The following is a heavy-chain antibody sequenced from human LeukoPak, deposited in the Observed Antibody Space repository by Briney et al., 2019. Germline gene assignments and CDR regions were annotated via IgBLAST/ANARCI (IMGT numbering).Heavy chain of an antibody. D-gene: IGHD2-15*01. V-gene: IGHV3-30*14. CDR2: ISYDGSNY. CDR3: ATLARADSADY. J-gene: IGHJ4*02. Sequence: PGGSLRLSCAASGFTFSSYAMHWVRQAPGKGLEWVAVISYDGSNYFYADSVKGRFTISRDNSKNTLYLQMNNLRAEDTAVYYCATLARADSADYWGQGTLVTISS. CDR1: GFTFSSYA.